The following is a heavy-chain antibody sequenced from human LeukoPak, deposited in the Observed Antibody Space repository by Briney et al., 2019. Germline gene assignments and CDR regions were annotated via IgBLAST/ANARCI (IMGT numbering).Heavy chain of an antibody. Sequence: GGTLRLSCAASGFTFSHHGMNWVRQAPGKGLEWVSGVGPSGARTYYADSVKGRFTISRDNSKNTLYLQMNSLRAEDTAVYYCAKDRSSGSYDYWGQGTLVTVSS. J-gene: IGHJ4*02. CDR3: AKDRSSGSYDY. D-gene: IGHD1-26*01. CDR1: GFTFSHHG. V-gene: IGHV3-23*01. CDR2: VGPSGART.